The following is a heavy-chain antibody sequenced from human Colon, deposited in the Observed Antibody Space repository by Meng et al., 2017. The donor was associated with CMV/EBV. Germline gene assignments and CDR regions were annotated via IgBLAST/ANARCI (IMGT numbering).Heavy chain of an antibody. CDR2: ISGSTGYT. J-gene: IGHJ4*02. CDR3: ARGRPNWSGVLDY. D-gene: IGHD1-1*01. V-gene: IGHV1-18*01. Sequence: QVQLVRVGAEVKGTGASVLGAGRSSGYTSTSYGIDWVRQAPGQGLELMGWISGSTGYTNRAQKFQGRVTMTTDTSTSTAYLALTSLPSNDTAVYYCARGRPNWSGVLDYWGQGTLVTVSS. CDR1: GYTSTSYG.